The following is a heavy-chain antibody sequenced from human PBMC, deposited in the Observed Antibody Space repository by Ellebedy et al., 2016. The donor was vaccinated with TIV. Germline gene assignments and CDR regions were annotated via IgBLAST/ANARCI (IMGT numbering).Heavy chain of an antibody. D-gene: IGHD6-6*01. CDR2: ISRNSGNI. CDR3: ARDLGTSSGGGYFDS. CDR1: GFTLHDYA. J-gene: IGHJ4*02. Sequence: GGSLRLSCAASGFTLHDYAMHWVRQAPGKGLEWVSGISRNSGNIGYVDSVKGRFTISRDNAKNSLYLQMNSLRPEDTALYYCARDLGTSSGGGYFDSWGQGPLVTVSS. V-gene: IGHV3-9*01.